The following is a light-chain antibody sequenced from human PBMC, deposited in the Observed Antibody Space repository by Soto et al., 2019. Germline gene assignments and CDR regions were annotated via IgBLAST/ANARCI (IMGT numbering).Light chain of an antibody. CDR1: SSDVGGYDY. CDR3: SSYAGSNNMI. V-gene: IGLV2-8*01. J-gene: IGLJ2*01. Sequence: QSVLTQPPSASGSSGQSVTISCTGTSSDVGGYDYVSWYQQHPGKAPKLMIYEVNKRPSGVPDRFSGSKSGNTASLTVSGLQAEDEADYFCSSYAGSNNMIFGGGTKLTVL. CDR2: EVN.